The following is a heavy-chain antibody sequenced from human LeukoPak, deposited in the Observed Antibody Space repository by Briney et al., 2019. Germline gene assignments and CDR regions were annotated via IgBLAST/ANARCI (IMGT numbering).Heavy chain of an antibody. CDR3: ARVGRRGSYWGYYFDY. J-gene: IGHJ4*02. CDR2: IYTSGST. D-gene: IGHD1-26*01. V-gene: IGHV4-4*07. Sequence: SETLSLTCTVSGGSISIYYWSWIRQPAGKGLEWIGRIYTSGSTNYNPSLKSRVTMSVDTSKNQFSLKLSSVTAADTAVYYCARVGRRGSYWGYYFDYWRQGTLVTVSS. CDR1: GGSISIYY.